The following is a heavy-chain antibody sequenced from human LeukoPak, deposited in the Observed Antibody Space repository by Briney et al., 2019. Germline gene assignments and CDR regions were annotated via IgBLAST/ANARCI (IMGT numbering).Heavy chain of an antibody. CDR1: GYTFTSYG. Sequence: GGSLRLSCAASGYTFTSYGMHWVRQAPVKGLEWVSVIWYDESKKYYGESVKGRFTISRGTSKNTLYLQMNSLRVEDTAVYFCARDGGAGLDYWGQGTLVTVSS. CDR3: ARDGGAGLDY. V-gene: IGHV3-33*01. D-gene: IGHD2-15*01. J-gene: IGHJ4*02. CDR2: IWYDESKK.